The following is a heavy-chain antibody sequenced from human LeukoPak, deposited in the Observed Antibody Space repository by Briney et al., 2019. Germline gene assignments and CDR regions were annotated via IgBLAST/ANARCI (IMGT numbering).Heavy chain of an antibody. D-gene: IGHD2-2*01. V-gene: IGHV1-2*02. CDR1: GYTFTGYY. Sequence: ASVKASCKASGYTFTGYYMHWVRQAPGQGLEWMGWINPNSGGTDYAQKFQGRVTMTRDTSISTAYMELSRLRSDDTAVYYCARRRSTSCYDYWGQGTLVTVSS. CDR3: ARRRSTSCYDY. J-gene: IGHJ4*02. CDR2: INPNSGGT.